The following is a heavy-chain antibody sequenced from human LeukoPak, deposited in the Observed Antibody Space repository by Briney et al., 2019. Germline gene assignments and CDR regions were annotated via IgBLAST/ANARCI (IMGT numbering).Heavy chain of an antibody. Sequence: PGGSPRLSCAGSGFMFRDSVMSWVRQAPGKGLEWVSYISSSGSTIYYADSVKGRFTISRDNAKNSLYLQMNSLRAEDTAVYYCARDLAFLEWFATKKAGLKKFDYWGQGTLVTVSS. CDR1: GFMFRDSV. D-gene: IGHD3-3*02. V-gene: IGHV3-11*01. J-gene: IGHJ4*02. CDR3: ARDLAFLEWFATKKAGLKKFDY. CDR2: ISSSGSTI.